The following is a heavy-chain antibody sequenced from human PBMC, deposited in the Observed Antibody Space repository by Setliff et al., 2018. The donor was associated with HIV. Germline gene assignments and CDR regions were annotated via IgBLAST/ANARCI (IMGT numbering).Heavy chain of an antibody. CDR2: IHHTGST. Sequence: SETLSLTCTVSGYPISSGYYWGWIRQPPGKGLEWIGFIHHTGSTVSNPSLKSRVTILMDLSRNQLSLHLASVTTADTAVYFCAPGEGVASTYYHDWGQGTQVTVSS. J-gene: IGHJ4*01. V-gene: IGHV4-38-2*02. CDR1: GYPISSGYY. CDR3: APGEGVASTYYHD. D-gene: IGHD3-3*01.